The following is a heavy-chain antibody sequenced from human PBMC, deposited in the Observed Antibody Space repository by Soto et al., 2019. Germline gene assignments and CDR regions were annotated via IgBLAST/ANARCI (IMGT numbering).Heavy chain of an antibody. J-gene: IGHJ2*01. CDR3: ARPGLVVVITSDWYFDL. V-gene: IGHV3-7*01. CDR1: GFTFSSYW. Sequence: EVQLVESGGGLVQPGGSLRLSCGASGFTFSSYWMSWVRQAPGKGLEWVANIKQDGSEKYYVDSVKGRFTISRDNAKNSLYLQMNSLRAEDTAVYYCARPGLVVVITSDWYFDLWGRGTLVTVSS. CDR2: IKQDGSEK. D-gene: IGHD3-22*01.